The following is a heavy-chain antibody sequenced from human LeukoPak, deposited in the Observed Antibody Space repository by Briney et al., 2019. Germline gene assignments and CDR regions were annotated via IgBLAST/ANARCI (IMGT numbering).Heavy chain of an antibody. J-gene: IGHJ5*02. CDR2: IIPIFGTA. CDR1: GYTFTSYG. V-gene: IGHV1-69*13. CDR3: ARSIRYFESSRVRWFDP. Sequence: GASVKVSCKASGYTFTSYGISWVRQAPGQGLEWMGGIIPIFGTANYAQKFQGRVTITADESTSTAYMELSSLRSEDTAVYYCARSIRYFESSRVRWFDPWGQGTLVTVSS. D-gene: IGHD3-9*01.